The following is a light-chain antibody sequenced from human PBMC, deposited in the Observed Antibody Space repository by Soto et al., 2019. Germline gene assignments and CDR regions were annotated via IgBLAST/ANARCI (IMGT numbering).Light chain of an antibody. J-gene: IGKJ1*01. Sequence: ETVLPQSTGPLSLSPGERSTLSCMASQSVSSDYLAWYQHKPGQAPRLLIYGASRRATGIPDRFSGSGSGTDFSLTISRLEPEDFAVYYCQHDDSALWTFGLGTKVDIK. CDR2: GAS. CDR3: QHDDSALWT. CDR1: QSVSSDY. V-gene: IGKV3-20*01.